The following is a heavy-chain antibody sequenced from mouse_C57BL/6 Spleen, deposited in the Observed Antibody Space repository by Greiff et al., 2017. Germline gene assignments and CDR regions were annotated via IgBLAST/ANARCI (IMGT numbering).Heavy chain of an antibody. Sequence: VQLVESGAELARPGASVKLSCKASGYTFTSYGISWVKQRTGQGLEWIGEIYPRSGNTYYNEKFKGKATLTADKSSSTAYMELRSLTSEDSAVYFCARFGDYGYFDVWGTGTTVTVSS. CDR2: IYPRSGNT. CDR3: ARFGDYGYFDV. J-gene: IGHJ1*03. V-gene: IGHV1-81*01. CDR1: GYTFTSYG.